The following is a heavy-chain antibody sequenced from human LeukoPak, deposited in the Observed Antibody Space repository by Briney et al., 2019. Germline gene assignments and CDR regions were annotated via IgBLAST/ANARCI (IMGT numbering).Heavy chain of an antibody. CDR1: GGSVSSNNYY. V-gene: IGHV4-61*01. CDR2: IYYSGST. Sequence: SETLSLTCTVSGGSVSSNNYYWSWIRQPPGKGLEWIGYIYYSGSTNYNPSLKSRVTISVDTSKNQFSLKLSSVTAADTAVYYCARESMVYSYGLVDYWGQGTLVTVSS. D-gene: IGHD5-18*01. CDR3: ARESMVYSYGLVDY. J-gene: IGHJ4*02.